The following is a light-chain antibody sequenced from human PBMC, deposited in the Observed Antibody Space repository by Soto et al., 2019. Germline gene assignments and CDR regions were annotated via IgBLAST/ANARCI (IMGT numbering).Light chain of an antibody. V-gene: IGLV7-43*01. CDR2: STS. J-gene: IGLJ3*02. CDR1: TGAVTSAYY. Sequence: QAVVTQEPSLTVSPGGTVTLTCASSTGAVTSAYYANWFPQKPGQPPRPLIYSTSNKHSWTPARFSASLLGDKAALTLSGVQPEDEADDYCLLYYGGAWVFGGGTKLTVL. CDR3: LLYYGGAWV.